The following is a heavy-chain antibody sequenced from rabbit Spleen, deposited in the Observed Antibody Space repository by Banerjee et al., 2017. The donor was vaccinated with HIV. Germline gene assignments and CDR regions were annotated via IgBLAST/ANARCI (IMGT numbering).Heavy chain of an antibody. CDR1: GFDFSRYY. CDR2: IEPVFGVT. V-gene: IGHV1S7*01. Sequence: QLKESGGGLVQPGGSLKLSCKASGFDFSRYYMSWVRQAPGKGLEWIGYIEPVFGVTYYASWVNARFTISSHNAQKTLYLDLNSLTAADTATYLCARRSGAIDVGYAGFNLWGPGTLVTVS. CDR3: ARRSGAIDVGYAGFNL. D-gene: IGHD6-1*01. J-gene: IGHJ4*01.